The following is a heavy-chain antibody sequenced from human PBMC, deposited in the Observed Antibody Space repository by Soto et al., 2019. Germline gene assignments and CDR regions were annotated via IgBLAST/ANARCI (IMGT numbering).Heavy chain of an antibody. D-gene: IGHD6-13*01. Sequence: GASVKVSCKASGYTFTSFSLHWVRQAPGQGLEWVGMIDPSSGSTSNTQKFQGRVTMTTDTSTSTAYMELRSLRSDDTAVYYCARDISIAAAVHETFDYWGQGTLVTVSS. J-gene: IGHJ4*02. V-gene: IGHV1-46*01. CDR1: GYTFTSFS. CDR2: IDPSSGST. CDR3: ARDISIAAAVHETFDY.